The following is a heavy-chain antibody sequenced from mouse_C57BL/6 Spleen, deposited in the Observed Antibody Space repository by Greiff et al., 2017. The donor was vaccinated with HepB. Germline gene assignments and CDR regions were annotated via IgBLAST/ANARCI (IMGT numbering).Heavy chain of an antibody. CDR1: GFTFSDYY. Sequence: DVMLVESEGGLVQPGSSMKLSCTASGFTFSDYYMAWVRQVPEKGLEWVANINYDGSSTYYLDSLKSRFIISRDNAKNILYLQMSSLKSEDTATYYCARKDYYRSMDYWGQGTSVTVSS. CDR2: INYDGSST. V-gene: IGHV5-16*01. CDR3: ARKDYYRSMDY. D-gene: IGHD1-1*01. J-gene: IGHJ4*01.